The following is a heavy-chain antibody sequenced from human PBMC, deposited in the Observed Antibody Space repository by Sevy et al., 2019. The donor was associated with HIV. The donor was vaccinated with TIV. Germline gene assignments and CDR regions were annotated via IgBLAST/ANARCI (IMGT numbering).Heavy chain of an antibody. CDR1: GFTFSSYS. CDR2: ISSSSSYI. Sequence: GGSLRLSCAASGFTFSSYSMNWVRQAPGKGLEWVSSISSSSSYIYYADSVKGRFTNSRDNAKNSLYLQMNSLRAEDTAVYYWARDRESSYYYYYYMDVWGKGTTVTVSS. D-gene: IGHD6-6*01. J-gene: IGHJ6*03. CDR3: ARDRESSYYYYYYMDV. V-gene: IGHV3-21*01.